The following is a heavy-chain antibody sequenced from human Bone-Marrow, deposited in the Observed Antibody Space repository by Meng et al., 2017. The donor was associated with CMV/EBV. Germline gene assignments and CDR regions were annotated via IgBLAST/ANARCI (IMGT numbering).Heavy chain of an antibody. CDR1: GFTFSSYA. CDR3: ASIPYYDFWSGYGNYYYGMDV. V-gene: IGHV3-23*01. D-gene: IGHD3-3*01. Sequence: GGSLRLSCAASGFTFSSYAMSWVRQAPGKGLEWVSAISGSGGSTYYADSVKGRFTISRDNSKNTLYLQMNSLRAEDTAVYYCASIPYYDFWSGYGNYYYGMDVWGQGTTVTVPS. CDR2: ISGSGGST. J-gene: IGHJ6*02.